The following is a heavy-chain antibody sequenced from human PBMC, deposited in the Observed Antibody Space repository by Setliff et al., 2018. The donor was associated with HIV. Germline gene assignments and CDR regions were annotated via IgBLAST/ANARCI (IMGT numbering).Heavy chain of an antibody. J-gene: IGHJ4*02. CDR1: GFSISSRYY. Sequence: PSETLSLTCDVSGFSISSRYYWGWIRQSPGKGLEWIGNIYHTGSSYYNPSLNDRATISLDTSKNQFSLKLNSVTAADTAVYYCASLPPLYDSSGYYFDYWGQGTLVTVSS. CDR3: ASLPPLYDSSGYYFDY. V-gene: IGHV4-38-2*01. CDR2: IYHTGSS. D-gene: IGHD3-22*01.